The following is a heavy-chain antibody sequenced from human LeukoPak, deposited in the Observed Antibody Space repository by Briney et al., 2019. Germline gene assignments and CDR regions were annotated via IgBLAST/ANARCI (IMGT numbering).Heavy chain of an antibody. D-gene: IGHD5-18*01. CDR3: ARDGYTAMENWFDP. V-gene: IGHV3-23*01. CDR1: GFTFSTYA. J-gene: IGHJ5*02. CDR2: ISGSGDNT. Sequence: GGSLRLSCTASGFTFSTYAMSWVRQAPGKGLEWVSAISGSGDNTYYADSVKGRFTISRDNSKNTLYLQMNSLRAEDTAVYYCARDGYTAMENWFDPWGQGTLVTVSS.